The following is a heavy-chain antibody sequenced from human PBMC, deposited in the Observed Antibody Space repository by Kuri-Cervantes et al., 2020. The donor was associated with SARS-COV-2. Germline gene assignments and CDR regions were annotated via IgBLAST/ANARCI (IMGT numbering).Heavy chain of an antibody. CDR3: ARLGVQGPYYYYYGMDV. V-gene: IGHV4-59*08. D-gene: IGHD3-10*01. CDR2: IYYSGST. Sequence: ESLKISCAVSGGSISSSYYWSWIRQPPGKGLEWIGYIYYSGSTNYNPSLKSRVTISVDTSKNQFSLKLSSVTAADTAVYYCARLGVQGPYYYYYGMDVWGQGTTVTVSS. J-gene: IGHJ6*02. CDR1: GGSISSSYY.